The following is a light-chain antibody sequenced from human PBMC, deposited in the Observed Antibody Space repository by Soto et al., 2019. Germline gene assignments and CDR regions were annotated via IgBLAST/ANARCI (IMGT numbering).Light chain of an antibody. CDR2: AAS. CDR3: QQSFTTPRT. Sequence: DIQLTQSPSSLSASVGDRLTITCRASQSISSYLNWYRQTPGKAPKVLIFAASNLQSGVPSRFSGSRSGTDFTLTVTSLQPEDFATYYCQQSFTTPRTFGQGTRVEIK. CDR1: QSISSY. J-gene: IGKJ1*01. V-gene: IGKV1-39*01.